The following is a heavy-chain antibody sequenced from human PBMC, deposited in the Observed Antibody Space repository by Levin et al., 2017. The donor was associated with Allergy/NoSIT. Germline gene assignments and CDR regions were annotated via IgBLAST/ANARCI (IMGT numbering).Heavy chain of an antibody. CDR3: VRGCSSTTCYAN. J-gene: IGHJ1*01. CDR1: GFTFSNYW. CDR2: IYNDGSIT. V-gene: IGHV3-74*01. Sequence: GGSLRLSCAASGFTFSNYWMNWVRQAPGQGLVWVSRIYNDGSITDYADSVKGRFTISRDNAKNTLFLQMNSLRADDTAVYFCVRGCSSTTCYANWGQGTLVTVSP. D-gene: IGHD2-2*01.